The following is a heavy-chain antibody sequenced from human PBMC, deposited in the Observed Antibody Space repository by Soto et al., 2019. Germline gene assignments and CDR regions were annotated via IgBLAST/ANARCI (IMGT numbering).Heavy chain of an antibody. J-gene: IGHJ3*02. CDR1: GVSISSDVYP. Sequence: TLSLTCAVSGVSISSDVYPWVWIRQPPGKGLEWIGYIYHSGSTYYNPSLKSRVTISVDRSKNQFSLKLSSVTAADTAVYYCARGLRKRYDSSGYYQVSHAFDIWGQGTMVTVSS. CDR3: ARGLRKRYDSSGYYQVSHAFDI. V-gene: IGHV4-30-2*01. CDR2: IYHSGST. D-gene: IGHD3-22*01.